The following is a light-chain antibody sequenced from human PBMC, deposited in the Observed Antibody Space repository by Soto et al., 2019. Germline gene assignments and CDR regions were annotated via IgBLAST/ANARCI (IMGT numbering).Light chain of an antibody. CDR1: QSISSN. CDR3: QQYGSSPQT. J-gene: IGKJ1*01. Sequence: IVVTQSPDTLSLSPGERATLSCRASQSISSNLAWYQQKPGQAPRLLIYGASSRATGIPDRFSGSGSGTDFTLTISRLEPEDFAVYYCQQYGSSPQTFGQGTKVDIK. CDR2: GAS. V-gene: IGKV3-20*01.